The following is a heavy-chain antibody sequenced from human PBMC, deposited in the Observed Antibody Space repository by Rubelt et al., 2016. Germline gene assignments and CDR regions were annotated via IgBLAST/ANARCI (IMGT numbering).Heavy chain of an antibody. Sequence: IGSIYYSGSTYYNPSLKSRVTISVDTSKNQFSLKLSSVTAADTAVYYCARAGRVWYNWNYEEGYYYYYGMDVWGQGTTVTVSS. CDR3: ARAGRVWYNWNYEEGYYYYYGMDV. D-gene: IGHD1-7*01. CDR2: IYYSGST. V-gene: IGHV4-39*07. J-gene: IGHJ6*02.